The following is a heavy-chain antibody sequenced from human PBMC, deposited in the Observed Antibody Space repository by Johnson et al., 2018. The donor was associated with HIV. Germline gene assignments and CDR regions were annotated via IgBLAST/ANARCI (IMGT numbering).Heavy chain of an antibody. J-gene: IGHJ3*02. Sequence: VQLVESGGALIQPGGSLRLSCAASGFRVGSNYMSWVRQAPGKGREWVSVIYSGGSTYYADSVKGRFTISRDNSKNTLYLQMNSLRAEDTAVYYCAREGGRGHRGSYVLALADAFDIWGQGTMVTVSS. CDR2: IYSGGST. D-gene: IGHD1-26*01. CDR3: AREGGRGHRGSYVLALADAFDI. V-gene: IGHV3-66*03. CDR1: GFRVGSNY.